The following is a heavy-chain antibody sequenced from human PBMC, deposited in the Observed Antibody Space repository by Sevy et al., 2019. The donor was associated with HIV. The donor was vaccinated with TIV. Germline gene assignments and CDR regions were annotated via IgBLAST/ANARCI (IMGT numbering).Heavy chain of an antibody. D-gene: IGHD1-26*01. Sequence: SETLSLTCAVSGDFISGTNRWSWVRQPPGKGLEWIGEIYPSGNSNYNPSLKSRVTISVDKSKNQFSLKLTSVIAADTAVYYCAREGTTTSFDYWDQGTLVTVSS. V-gene: IGHV4-4*02. CDR2: IYPSGNS. CDR3: AREGTTTSFDY. CDR1: GDFISGTNR. J-gene: IGHJ4*02.